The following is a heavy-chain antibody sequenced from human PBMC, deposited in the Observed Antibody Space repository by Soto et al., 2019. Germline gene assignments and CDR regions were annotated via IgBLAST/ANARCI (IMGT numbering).Heavy chain of an antibody. V-gene: IGHV3-15*07. CDR3: TSSPYSRFPRPGYGMDV. CDR1: GFTFSNAW. D-gene: IGHD6-13*01. CDR2: IKSKTDGGTT. Sequence: GGSLRLSCAASGFTFSNAWMNWVRQAPGKGLEWVGRIKSKTDGGTTDYAAPVKGRFTISSDDSKNTLYLQMNSLKTEDTAVYYCTSSPYSRFPRPGYGMDVWGQGTTVTVSS. J-gene: IGHJ6*02.